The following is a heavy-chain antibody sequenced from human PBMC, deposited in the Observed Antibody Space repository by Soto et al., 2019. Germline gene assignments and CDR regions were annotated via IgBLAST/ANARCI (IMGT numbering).Heavy chain of an antibody. CDR1: GGSISSYY. Sequence: QVQLQESGPGLVKPSETLSLTCTVSGGSISSYYWTWIRQPPGQGLEWIGFIYNSGRTHYNPSLRSRVTISVDTSKDQFSLKLRSVTAADTAVYYCASMGYHYGSGSYPLDYWGQGNLVTVSS. V-gene: IGHV4-59*08. CDR2: IYNSGRT. D-gene: IGHD3-10*01. CDR3: ASMGYHYGSGSYPLDY. J-gene: IGHJ4*02.